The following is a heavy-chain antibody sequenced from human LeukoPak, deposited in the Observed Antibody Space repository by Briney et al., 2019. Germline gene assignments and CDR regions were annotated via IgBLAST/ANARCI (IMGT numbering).Heavy chain of an antibody. V-gene: IGHV3-30*02. CDR1: GFAFSGCG. CDR2: IWYDGRDK. CDR3: AKDPYSYGSYFDY. J-gene: IGHJ4*02. Sequence: GGSLRLSCAASGFAFSGCGMHWVRQAPGKGLEWVAFIWYDGRDKYYADSVKGRFTISRDNSKNTLYLQMNSLRAEDTAMYYCAKDPYSYGSYFDYWGQGTLVTVSS. D-gene: IGHD5-18*01.